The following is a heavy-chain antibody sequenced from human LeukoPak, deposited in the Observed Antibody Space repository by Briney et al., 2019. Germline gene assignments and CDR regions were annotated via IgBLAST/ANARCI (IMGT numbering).Heavy chain of an antibody. D-gene: IGHD6-19*01. V-gene: IGHV3-30*02. CDR1: GFIFSSYG. CDR3: AKDASSVWYLSYFDF. CDR2: IQSDETNK. J-gene: IGHJ4*02. Sequence: GGSLRLSCAASGFIFSSYGMHWVRQAPAKGLEWVAFIQSDETNKYYTDSVNGRFTVSRDNSKNTLYLQMDSLRPEDTAVYYCAKDASSVWYLSYFDFWGQGALVTVSS.